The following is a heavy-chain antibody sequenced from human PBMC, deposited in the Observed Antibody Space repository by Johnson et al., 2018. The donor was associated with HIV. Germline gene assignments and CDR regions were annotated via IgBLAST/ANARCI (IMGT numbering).Heavy chain of an antibody. J-gene: IGHJ3*02. CDR3: AGGYGSGSGDAVDI. D-gene: IGHD3-10*01. Sequence: VQLVESGGGLVQPGGSLRLSCAASGFSFSSYAMSWVRQAPGKGLEWVSALSGTGDSTYYADSVKGRFTISRDNSKNTLYLQMNGLRAEDTAVYYCAGGYGSGSGDAVDIWGQGTMVTVSS. V-gene: IGHV3-23*04. CDR1: GFSFSSYA. CDR2: LSGTGDST.